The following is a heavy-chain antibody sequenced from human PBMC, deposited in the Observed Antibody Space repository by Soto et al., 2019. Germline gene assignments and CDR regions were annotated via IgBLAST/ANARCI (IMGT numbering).Heavy chain of an antibody. V-gene: IGHV1-2*02. Sequence: ASVKVSCKASGYTFTGYHMHWVRQAPGQGLEWMGWINPNSGGTNYAQKFQGRVTMTRDTSLSTVYMTLTRLTSDDTAVYYCARDLAKGGGSAGFDYWGQGTLVTVSS. D-gene: IGHD1-26*01. J-gene: IGHJ4*02. CDR3: ARDLAKGGGSAGFDY. CDR2: INPNSGGT. CDR1: GYTFTGYH.